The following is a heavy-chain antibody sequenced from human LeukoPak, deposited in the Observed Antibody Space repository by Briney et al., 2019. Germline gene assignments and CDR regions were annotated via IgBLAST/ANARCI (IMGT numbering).Heavy chain of an antibody. Sequence: GSLILSCAASGFTFSSYAMSWVRQAPGKGLEWVSAIIGSGGSTYYADSVKGRFTISRDNAKNSLYLQMNRLRAEDTAVYYCARMGYDSSALTENAFDIWGQGTMVTVSS. CDR2: IIGSGGST. CDR1: GFTFSSYA. J-gene: IGHJ3*02. D-gene: IGHD3-22*01. V-gene: IGHV3-23*01. CDR3: ARMGYDSSALTENAFDI.